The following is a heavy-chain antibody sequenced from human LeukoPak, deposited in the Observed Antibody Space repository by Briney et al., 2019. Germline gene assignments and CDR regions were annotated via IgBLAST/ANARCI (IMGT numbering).Heavy chain of an antibody. CDR3: ASLLGDKTIFDY. V-gene: IGHV3-7*01. D-gene: IGHD1-26*01. CDR1: GFIFSSRW. CDR2: IKRDGSGE. Sequence: PGGSLRLSCAASGFIFSSRWMSWVRQAPGKGLEWVANIKRDGSGEYYVDSVKGRFTISRDNAKNSLYLQMNSLRAEDTAVYYCASLLGDKTIFDYRGQGTLVTVSS. J-gene: IGHJ4*02.